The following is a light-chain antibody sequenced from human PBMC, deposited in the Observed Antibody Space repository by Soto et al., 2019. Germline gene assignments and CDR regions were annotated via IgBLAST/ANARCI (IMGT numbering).Light chain of an antibody. Sequence: DIQMSQSPSTLSPSVGDTVSITCRASQSINRWLAWYQQKPGKAPKLLIYAASSLQSGVPSRFSGSGSGTEFTLTITSLQPDDFATYYCQQYSSNSAFGPGTKVDI. V-gene: IGKV1-5*01. CDR1: QSINRW. J-gene: IGKJ1*01. CDR2: AAS. CDR3: QQYSSNSA.